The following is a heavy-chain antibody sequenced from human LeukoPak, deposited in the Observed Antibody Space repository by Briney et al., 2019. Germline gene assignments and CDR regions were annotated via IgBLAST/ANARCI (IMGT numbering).Heavy chain of an antibody. J-gene: IGHJ4*02. Sequence: SETLSLTCAVYGGSFSGYYWSWIRQPPGKGLEWIGEINHSGSTNYNPSLKSRVTISVDTSKNQFSPKLSSVTAADTAVYYCARGGDDSSGYYLRYYFDYWGQGTLVTVSS. CDR2: INHSGST. CDR3: ARGGDDSSGYYLRYYFDY. D-gene: IGHD3-22*01. V-gene: IGHV4-34*01. CDR1: GGSFSGYY.